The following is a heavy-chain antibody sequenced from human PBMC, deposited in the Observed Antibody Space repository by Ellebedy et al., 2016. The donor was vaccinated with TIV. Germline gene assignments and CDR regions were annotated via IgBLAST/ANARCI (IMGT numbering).Heavy chain of an antibody. CDR3: ARVFGRYSFDGSAFWNFDD. D-gene: IGHD3-3*01. CDR2: ISTYNGET. CDR1: AHTFNKNG. V-gene: IGHV1-18*01. J-gene: IGHJ4*02. Sequence: ASVKVSXKASAHTFNKNGFTWVRQAPGQGLEWMGWISTYNGETNYAQKLQGRVTMTTDTSSSTAYMELRSLRSDDTAVYYCARVFGRYSFDGSAFWNFDDWGQGTLVTVSS.